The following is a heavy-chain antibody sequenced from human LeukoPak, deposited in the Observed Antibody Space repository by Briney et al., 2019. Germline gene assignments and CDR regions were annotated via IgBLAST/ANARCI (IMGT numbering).Heavy chain of an antibody. J-gene: IGHJ2*01. Sequence: ASVKVSCKASGYTFTNYYMHWVRQAPRQGLEWMGIINPYGGSTSYAQKFQGRVTMARDTSTSTVYMDLSSLRSEDTAVYYCARDPRLSSGYSTGILWYFDLWGRGTLVTVSS. V-gene: IGHV1-46*01. CDR2: INPYGGST. CDR3: ARDPRLSSGYSTGILWYFDL. CDR1: GYTFTNYY. D-gene: IGHD3-22*01.